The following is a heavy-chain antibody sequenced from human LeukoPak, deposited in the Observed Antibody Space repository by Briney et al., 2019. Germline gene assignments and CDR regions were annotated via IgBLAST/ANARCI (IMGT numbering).Heavy chain of an antibody. V-gene: IGHV1-24*01. Sequence: ASVKVSCKVSGYTLTELSMHWVRQAPGKGLEWMGGFDPEDGETIYAQKFQGRVTMTEDTSTDTAYMELSSLRSEDTAVYYCAKANGGSGSYYNLDWFDPWGQGTLVTVSS. CDR1: GYTLTELS. CDR2: FDPEDGET. J-gene: IGHJ5*02. CDR3: AKANGGSGSYYNLDWFDP. D-gene: IGHD3-10*01.